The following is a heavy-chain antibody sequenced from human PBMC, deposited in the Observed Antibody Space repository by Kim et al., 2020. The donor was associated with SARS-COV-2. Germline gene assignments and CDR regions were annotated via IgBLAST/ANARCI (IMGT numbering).Heavy chain of an antibody. CDR1: GASISNYY. V-gene: IGHV4-59*01. D-gene: IGHD3-22*01. CDR3: ARRRGYECSSSYFRCFDY. CDR2: IYDSGNA. J-gene: IGHJ4*02. Sequence: SETLSLTCTVSGASISNYYWSWIRQPPGKGLEWIGYIYDSGNANYNPSLKSRVTISVDTSKNQFSLRLSSVTASDTAVYFCARRRGYECSSSYFRCFDYWGQGTLVTVSS.